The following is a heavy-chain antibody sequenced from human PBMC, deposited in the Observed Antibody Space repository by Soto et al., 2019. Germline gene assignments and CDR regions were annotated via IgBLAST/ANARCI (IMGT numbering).Heavy chain of an antibody. CDR2: TYYRSKWYN. CDR3: ARDLGCSGGSCYYYYGMDV. J-gene: IGHJ6*02. Sequence: QTLSLTCAISGDSVSSNSAAWNWIRQSPSRGLEWLGRTYYRSKWYNDYAVSVKSRITINPDTSKNQFSLQLNSVTPEDTAVYYCARDLGCSGGSCYYYYGMDVWGQGTTVTVSS. D-gene: IGHD2-15*01. CDR1: GDSVSSNSAA. V-gene: IGHV6-1*01.